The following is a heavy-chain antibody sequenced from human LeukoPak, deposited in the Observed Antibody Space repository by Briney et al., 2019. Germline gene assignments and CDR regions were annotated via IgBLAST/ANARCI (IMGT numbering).Heavy chain of an antibody. J-gene: IGHJ4*02. CDR2: ISSSSSYI. CDR1: GFTFSSYS. V-gene: IGHV3-21*01. Sequence: GSLRLSCAASGFTFSSYSMNWVRQAPGKGLEWVSSISSSSSYIYYADSVKGRLTISRDNAKNSLYLQMNSLRAEDTAVYYCARDSRDYDFWSGPKQYYFDYWGQGTLVTVSS. D-gene: IGHD3-3*01. CDR3: ARDSRDYDFWSGPKQYYFDY.